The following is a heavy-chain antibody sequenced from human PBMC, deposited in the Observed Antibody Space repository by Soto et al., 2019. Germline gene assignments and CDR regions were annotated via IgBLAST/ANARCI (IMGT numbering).Heavy chain of an antibody. CDR1: GGTFSSYA. J-gene: IGHJ6*02. CDR3: ARDDKAMVQAARNYYYYGMDV. Sequence: QVQLVQSGAEVKKPGSSVKVSCKASGGTFSSYAISWVRQAPGQGLEWMGGIIPIFGTANYAQKVKGRVTITADESTSKAYMELRSLRSEDTAVYYCARDDKAMVQAARNYYYYGMDVWGQGTTVTVSS. D-gene: IGHD5-18*01. V-gene: IGHV1-69*01. CDR2: IIPIFGTA.